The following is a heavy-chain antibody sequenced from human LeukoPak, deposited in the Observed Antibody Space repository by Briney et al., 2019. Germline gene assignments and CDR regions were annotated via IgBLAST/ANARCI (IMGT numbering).Heavy chain of an antibody. Sequence: PGGSLRLSCAASEFTSTGHEMNWVRQAPGKGLEWLSCISGSGSPSYYADSVKGRFTISRDNAKNSLYLQMNSLRAEDTAIYYCARGFRDTAMFLDFWGKGTLVTVSS. V-gene: IGHV3-48*03. J-gene: IGHJ4*02. CDR3: ARGFRDTAMFLDF. CDR1: EFTSTGHE. CDR2: ISGSGSPS. D-gene: IGHD5-18*01.